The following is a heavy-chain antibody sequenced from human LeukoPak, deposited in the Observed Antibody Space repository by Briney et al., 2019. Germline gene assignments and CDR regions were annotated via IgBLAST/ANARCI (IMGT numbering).Heavy chain of an antibody. CDR1: GYTFTSYG. D-gene: IGHD3-10*01. Sequence: GASVNVSCKASGYTFTSYGISWVRQAPGQGLEWMGWISAYNGNTNYAQKLQGRVTMTTDTSTSTAYMELRSLRSDDTAVYYCARDYGSGSYYYYYHYGMDVWGQGTTVTVSS. CDR2: ISAYNGNT. V-gene: IGHV1-18*01. CDR3: ARDYGSGSYYYYYHYGMDV. J-gene: IGHJ6*02.